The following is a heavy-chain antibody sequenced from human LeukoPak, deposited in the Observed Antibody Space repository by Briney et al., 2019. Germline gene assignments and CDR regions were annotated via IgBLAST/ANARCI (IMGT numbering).Heavy chain of an antibody. V-gene: IGHV3-49*04. D-gene: IGHD5-12*01. J-gene: IGHJ4*02. Sequence: GRSLTLSCRASGFSVGDYAMSWVRQAPGKGLEWVDFIRSKTYGGTADYAASVEGRFTISRDDSNNIVYLQMNSLKTEDTAVYYCTRGLEGFTAYDDFWGQGTLVTVSS. CDR2: IRSKTYGGTA. CDR1: GFSVGDYA. CDR3: TRGLEGFTAYDDF.